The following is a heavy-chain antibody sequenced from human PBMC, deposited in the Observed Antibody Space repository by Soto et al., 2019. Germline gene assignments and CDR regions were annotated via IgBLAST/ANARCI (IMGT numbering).Heavy chain of an antibody. CDR1: GGSISSGGYS. CDR3: ARGILTGWDNWFDP. D-gene: IGHD3-9*01. CDR2: IYHSGST. Sequence: SETLSLTCAVSGGSISSGGYSWSWIRQPPGKGLEWIGYIYHSGSTYYNPSLKSRVTISVDRSKNQFSLKLSSVTAADTAVYYCARGILTGWDNWFDPWGQGTLVTVSS. J-gene: IGHJ5*02. V-gene: IGHV4-30-2*01.